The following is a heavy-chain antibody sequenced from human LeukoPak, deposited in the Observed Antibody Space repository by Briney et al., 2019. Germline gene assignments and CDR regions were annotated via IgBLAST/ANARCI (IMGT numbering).Heavy chain of an antibody. V-gene: IGHV3-7*01. CDR1: GFTFSSYW. J-gene: IGHJ6*03. CDR2: IKQDGSEK. Sequence: GGSLRLSCAASGFTFSSYWMSWVRQAPGKGLEWVANIKQDGSEKYYVDSVKGRLTISRDNAKNSLYLQMNSLRAEDTAVYYCARPRGSSLTGYYYYMDVWGKGTTVTVSS. D-gene: IGHD6-13*01. CDR3: ARPRGSSLTGYYYYMDV.